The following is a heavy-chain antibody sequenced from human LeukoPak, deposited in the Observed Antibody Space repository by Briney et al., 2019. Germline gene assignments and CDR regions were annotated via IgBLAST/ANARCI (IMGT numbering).Heavy chain of an antibody. V-gene: IGHV1-3*01. CDR2: INAGNGNT. J-gene: IGHJ4*02. CDR3: ARVGREVGATSTNYFDY. D-gene: IGHD1-26*01. CDR1: GNTFTNYA. Sequence: ASVKVSCKASGNTFTNYAMHWVRQAPGQRPEWMGWINAGNGNTKYSQKFQGRVTITTDTSASTAYMELSSLRSEDTAVYYCARVGREVGATSTNYFDYWGQGTLVTVSS.